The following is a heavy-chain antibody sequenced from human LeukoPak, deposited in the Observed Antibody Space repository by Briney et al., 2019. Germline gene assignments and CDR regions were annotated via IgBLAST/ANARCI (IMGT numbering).Heavy chain of an antibody. J-gene: IGHJ6*02. Sequence: GGSLRLPCAVSGITLSNYGMSWVRQAPGKGLEWVSVIYSGGSTYYADSVKGRFTISRDNSKNTLYLQMNSLRAEDTAVYYCARERFQENYYYYGMDVWGQGTTVTVSS. CDR2: IYSGGST. CDR3: ARERFQENYYYYGMDV. CDR1: GITLSNYG. V-gene: IGHV3-66*01.